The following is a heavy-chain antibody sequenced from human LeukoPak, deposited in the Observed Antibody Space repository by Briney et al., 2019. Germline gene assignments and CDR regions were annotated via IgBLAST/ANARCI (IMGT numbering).Heavy chain of an antibody. CDR3: ARDQQLDYSSGWNYYYYGMDV. Sequence: GASVKVSCKASGYTFTGYYMHWVRQAPGQGLEWMGWISAYNGNTNYAQKLQGRVTMTTDTSTSTAYMELRSLRSDDTAVYYCARDQQLDYSSGWNYYYYGMDVWGQGTTVTVSS. CDR1: GYTFTGYY. D-gene: IGHD6-19*01. V-gene: IGHV1-18*04. CDR2: ISAYNGNT. J-gene: IGHJ6*02.